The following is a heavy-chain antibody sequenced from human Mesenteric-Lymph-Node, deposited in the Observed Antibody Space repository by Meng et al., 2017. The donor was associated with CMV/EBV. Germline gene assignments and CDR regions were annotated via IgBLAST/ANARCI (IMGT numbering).Heavy chain of an antibody. CDR1: GYTFTGYY. J-gene: IGHJ4*02. Sequence: ASVKVSCKASGYTFTGYYMHWVRQAPGQGLEWMGWINPNSGGTNYAQKFQGRVTMTRDTSISTAYTELSRLRSDDTAVYYCAAESSSNYYDSSGCGWYWGQGTLVTVSS. CDR3: AAESSSNYYDSSGCGWY. CDR2: INPNSGGT. V-gene: IGHV1-2*02. D-gene: IGHD3-22*01.